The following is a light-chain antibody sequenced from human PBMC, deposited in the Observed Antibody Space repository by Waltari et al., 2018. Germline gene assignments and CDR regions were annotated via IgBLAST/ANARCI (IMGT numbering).Light chain of an antibody. V-gene: IGLV1-51*01. CDR1: SSNIGNYF. CDR3: ATWDNSLTAVV. Sequence: QSVLTQPPSVSVAPGQKVTISCSGGSSNIGNYFVSWYHQLPGATPKLLIYDNNRRPPGIPDRFSASKSGTSATLDITGLQIGDEADYYCATWDNSLTAVVFGGGTKLTVL. J-gene: IGLJ2*01. CDR2: DNN.